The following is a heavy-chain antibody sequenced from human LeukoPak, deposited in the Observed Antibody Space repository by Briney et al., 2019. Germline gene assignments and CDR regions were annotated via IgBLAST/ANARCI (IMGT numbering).Heavy chain of an antibody. V-gene: IGHV4-59*01. Sequence: SETLSLTCTVSGGSISSYYWSWIRQPPGKGLEWIGYIYYSVNTNYNPSLKSRGTISVDTSMSQFSLKLTSVTAADTAVYYCARDRSLSWFDPWGQGTLVTVSS. D-gene: IGHD3-10*01. CDR3: ARDRSLSWFDP. CDR2: IYYSVNT. CDR1: GGSISSYY. J-gene: IGHJ5*02.